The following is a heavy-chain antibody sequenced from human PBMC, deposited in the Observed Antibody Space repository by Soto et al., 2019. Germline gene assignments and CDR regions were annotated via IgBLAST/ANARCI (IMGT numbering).Heavy chain of an antibody. J-gene: IGHJ5*02. CDR2: ISGSGGST. CDR1: GFTFSSYA. D-gene: IGHD3-3*01. V-gene: IGHV3-23*01. CDR3: ATGGITIFGVDPLRFDP. Sequence: LRLSCAASGFTFSSYAMSWVRQAPGKGLAWVSAISGSGGSTYYAAAVKGRFTISRDNSKNTLYLQMNSLGAEDTAVYYWATGGITIFGVDPLRFDPWCRGTLVTVSS.